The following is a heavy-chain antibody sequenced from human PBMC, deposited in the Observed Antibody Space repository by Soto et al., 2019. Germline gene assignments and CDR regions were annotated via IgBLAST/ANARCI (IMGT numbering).Heavy chain of an antibody. CDR3: VRGGSANYYGLFDS. V-gene: IGHV3-33*01. CDR2: IWYDGSNK. J-gene: IGHJ4*02. Sequence: PGGSLRLSCAASGFTFSSYGMHWVRQAPGKGLEWVAVIWYDGSNKYYADSVKGRFTISRDNSKNTLYLQVNSLRAEDTAVYYCVRGGSANYYGLFDSWGQGTLVTVSS. CDR1: GFTFSSYG. D-gene: IGHD1-26*01.